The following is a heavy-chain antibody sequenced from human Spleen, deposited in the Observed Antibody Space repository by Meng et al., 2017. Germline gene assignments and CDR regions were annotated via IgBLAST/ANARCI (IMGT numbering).Heavy chain of an antibody. Sequence: EQHESGGGRVLTSSGDLSPACGCAGEYLIVYYRSCNRLPPRKGLEWSVEINHVRSTNYNPSLKSRVTISVETSKNQVSLKLSSVTAADTAVYYCARGPTTIAHDFDYWCQGTLVTVSS. CDR2: INHVRST. D-gene: IGHD4-11*01. CDR1: GEYLIVYY. CDR3: ARGPTTIAHDFDY. J-gene: IGHJ4*02. V-gene: IGHV4-34*01.